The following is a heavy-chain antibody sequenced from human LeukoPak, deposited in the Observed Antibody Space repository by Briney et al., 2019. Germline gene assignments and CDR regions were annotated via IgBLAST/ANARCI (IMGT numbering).Heavy chain of an antibody. V-gene: IGHV1-8*01. CDR1: GYTFTSYD. J-gene: IGHJ4*02. CDR3: ARGRGSGSYYNELFFDY. D-gene: IGHD3-10*01. CDR2: MNPNSGNT. Sequence: ASVKVSCKASGYTFTSYDINWVRQATGQGLEWMGWMNPNSGNTGYAQKFQGRVTMTRNTSISTAYMELSSLRSEDTAVYYCARGRGSGSYYNELFFDYWGQGTLVTVSP.